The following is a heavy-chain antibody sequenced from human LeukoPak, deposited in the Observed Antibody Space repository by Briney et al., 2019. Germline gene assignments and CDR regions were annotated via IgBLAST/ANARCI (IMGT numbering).Heavy chain of an antibody. D-gene: IGHD5-24*01. CDR3: ARPRGRKEMATIDY. V-gene: IGHV1-18*01. CDR1: GYTFTSYG. J-gene: IGHJ4*02. Sequence: ASVKVSCKASGYTFTSYGISWVRQAPGQGLEWMGWISAYNGNTNYAQKLQGRVTMTTDTSTSTAYMELRSLRSDDTAVYYCARPRGRKEMATIDYWGQGTLVTVSS. CDR2: ISAYNGNT.